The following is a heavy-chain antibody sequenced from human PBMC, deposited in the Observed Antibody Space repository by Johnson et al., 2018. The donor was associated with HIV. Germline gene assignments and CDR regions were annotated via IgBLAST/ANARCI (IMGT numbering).Heavy chain of an antibody. D-gene: IGHD6-6*01. J-gene: IGHJ3*02. CDR1: GFTFDDYG. V-gene: IGHV3-20*01. Sequence: EQLVESGGGLVQPGGSLRLSCAASGFTFDDYGMSWVRQAPGKGLEWVSGINWNGGSTGYADSVQGRFTSSRDNAKNSLYLQMNSLRAEDTAVYDCATLEYSSSPGGYGAFDIWGQGTMFTVSS. CDR3: ATLEYSSSPGGYGAFDI. CDR2: INWNGGST.